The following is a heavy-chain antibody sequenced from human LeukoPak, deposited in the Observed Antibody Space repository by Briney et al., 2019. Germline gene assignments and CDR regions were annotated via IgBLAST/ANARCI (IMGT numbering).Heavy chain of an antibody. D-gene: IGHD6-13*01. CDR2: INPSGGST. J-gene: IGHJ6*03. CDR3: ARDPGGIAAAGYYYYMDV. V-gene: IGHV1-46*01. Sequence: ASVKVSCKASGYTFTSYYMHWVRQAPGQGLEWMGIINPSGGSTSYAQKFQGRVTMTRDTSTSTVYMELSSLRSEDTAVYYCARDPGGIAAAGYYYYMDVWGKGTTVTISS. CDR1: GYTFTSYY.